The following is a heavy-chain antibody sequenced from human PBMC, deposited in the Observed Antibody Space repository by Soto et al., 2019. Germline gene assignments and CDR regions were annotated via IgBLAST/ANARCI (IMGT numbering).Heavy chain of an antibody. CDR1: GFTFSSYA. J-gene: IGHJ6*02. V-gene: IGHV3-30-3*01. CDR3: VRVGGGSVPWLVRHIEYYYGMDV. D-gene: IGHD6-19*01. CDR2: ISYDGSNK. Sequence: LRLSCSASGFTFSSYAMHWVRQAPGKGLEWVAVISYDGSNKYYADSVKGRFTISRDNSKNTLYLQMNSLRAEDTAVYYCVRVGGGSVPWLVRHIEYYYGMDVWGQGTTVTVSS.